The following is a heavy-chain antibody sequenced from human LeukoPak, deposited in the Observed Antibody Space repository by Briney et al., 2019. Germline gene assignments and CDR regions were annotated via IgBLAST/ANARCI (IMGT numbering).Heavy chain of an antibody. J-gene: IGHJ3*02. CDR2: IYPGDSDT. V-gene: IGHV5-51*01. CDR1: GYNFTNYG. CDR3: ATGYGSGRGAFDI. D-gene: IGHD6-19*01. Sequence: GESLKISCKGSGYNFTNYGIGWVRQMPGKGLEYMGIIYPGDSDTRYSPSFQGQVTFSAAKSISTAYLQWSSLQASDTAMYYCATGYGSGRGAFDIWGQGTMVTVSS.